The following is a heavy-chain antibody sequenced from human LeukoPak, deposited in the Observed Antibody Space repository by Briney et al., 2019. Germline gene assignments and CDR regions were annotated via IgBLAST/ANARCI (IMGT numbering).Heavy chain of an antibody. CDR3: ARAPRRCSGGSCYSSTFDY. V-gene: IGHV3-7*01. Sequence: GGSLRLSCAASGFTFSSYWMSWVRQAPGKGLEWVANIKQDGSEKYYVDSVKGRFTISRDNARNSLYLQMNSLRAEDTAVYYCARAPRRCSGGSCYSSTFDYWGQGTLVTVSS. CDR2: IKQDGSEK. J-gene: IGHJ4*02. D-gene: IGHD2-15*01. CDR1: GFTFSSYW.